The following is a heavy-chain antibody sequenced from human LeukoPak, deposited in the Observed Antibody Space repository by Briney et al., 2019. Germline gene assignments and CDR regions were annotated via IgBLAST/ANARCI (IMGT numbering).Heavy chain of an antibody. Sequence: PGGTLRLSCAASGFTFSNHGMNWVRQAPGKGLEWVSVINWNGGSTAYADSVKGRFTISRDNAKTTLYLQMNSLRVEDTALYYCAREHYNYYMDVWGKGITVTVSS. CDR3: AREHYNYYMDV. CDR1: GFTFSNHG. V-gene: IGHV3-20*04. J-gene: IGHJ6*03. CDR2: INWNGGST.